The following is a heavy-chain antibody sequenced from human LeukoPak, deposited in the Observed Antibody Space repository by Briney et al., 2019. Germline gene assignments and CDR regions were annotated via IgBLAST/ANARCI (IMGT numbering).Heavy chain of an antibody. CDR2: INHSGST. CDR3: ARGYSSSWYLGYFDY. Sequence: SETLSLTCAVYGGSFSGYYWSWIRQPPGKGLEWIGEINHSGSTNYNPSLKSRVTISVDTSKNQFSLKLSSVTAADTAVYYCARGYSSSWYLGYFDYWGQGTLVTVS. J-gene: IGHJ4*02. CDR1: GGSFSGYY. V-gene: IGHV4-34*01. D-gene: IGHD6-13*01.